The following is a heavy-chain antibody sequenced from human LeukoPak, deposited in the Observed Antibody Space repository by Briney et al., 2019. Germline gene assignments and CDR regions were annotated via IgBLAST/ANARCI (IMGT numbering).Heavy chain of an antibody. V-gene: IGHV3-23*01. Sequence: GGSLRLSCAASRFTFSSYAMSWVRQAPGEGLEWVSAISGSGGGTFYADLLKGRFTISRDNSKNTLYLQMNSLSAEDTAVYYCAKDRGYDFSYGMDVWGQGTTVTVSS. D-gene: IGHD5-12*01. CDR1: RFTFSSYA. CDR2: ISGSGGGT. CDR3: AKDRGYDFSYGMDV. J-gene: IGHJ6*02.